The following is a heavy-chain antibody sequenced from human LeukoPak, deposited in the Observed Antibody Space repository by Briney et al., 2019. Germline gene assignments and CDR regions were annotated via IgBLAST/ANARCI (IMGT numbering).Heavy chain of an antibody. CDR1: GFTFSDCS. V-gene: IGHV3-7*05. CDR3: ARDSGFHTFDS. D-gene: IGHD5-12*01. Sequence: TGGSLRLSCAASGFTFSDCSMSWVRQAPGKGLEWVASIKHDGSEEYYVDSVEGRFTISRDNAKNSLYLQMSSLRAEDAAVYYCARDSGFHTFDSWGQGTLVTVSS. CDR2: IKHDGSEE. J-gene: IGHJ4*02.